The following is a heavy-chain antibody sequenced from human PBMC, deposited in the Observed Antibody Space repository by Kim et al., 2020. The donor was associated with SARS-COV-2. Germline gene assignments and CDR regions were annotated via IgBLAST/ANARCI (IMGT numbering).Heavy chain of an antibody. J-gene: IGHJ4*02. CDR3: ARLPDINGWPFDY. Sequence: SETLSLTCTISGASIGTDYWTWIRQPPGGGLEWIGYIFYTGKPSYNPSLKSRVSLSLDTSRNQFSLKLNSVTAADSAVYFCARLPDINGWPFDYWAQGTLVTVTS. CDR2: IFYTGKP. D-gene: IGHD6-19*01. CDR1: GASIGTDY. V-gene: IGHV4-59*08.